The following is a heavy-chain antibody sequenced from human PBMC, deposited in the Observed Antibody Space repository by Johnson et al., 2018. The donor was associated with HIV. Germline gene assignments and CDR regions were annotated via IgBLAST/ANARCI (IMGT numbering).Heavy chain of an antibody. V-gene: IGHV3-43D*03. J-gene: IGHJ3*02. CDR3: TRPDYYGSGTADVFDI. CDR2: ISWDGGST. D-gene: IGHD3-10*01. Sequence: VQLVESGGVVVQPGGSLRLSCAASGFTFDDYAMHWVRQAPGKGLEWVSLISWDGGSTYYADSVKGRFTISRDNSKNSLYLQMNSLRAEDTALYYCTRPDYYGSGTADVFDIWGQGTMVTVSS. CDR1: GFTFDDYA.